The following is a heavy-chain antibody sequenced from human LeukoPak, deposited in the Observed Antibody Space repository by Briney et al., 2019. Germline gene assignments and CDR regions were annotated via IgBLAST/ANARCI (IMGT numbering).Heavy chain of an antibody. J-gene: IGHJ4*02. CDR1: GLTFRSYA. V-gene: IGHV3-23*01. CDR3: AAGRPWLPVDY. Sequence: GGSLRLSCADSGLTFRSYAMSWVRQAPGKGLEWVSTISNSGNSTYYADSVKGRFTISRDNSKNTLYLQMNSLRVEDTAVCYCAAGRPWLPVDYWGQGTLVTVSS. D-gene: IGHD3-10*01. CDR2: ISNSGNST.